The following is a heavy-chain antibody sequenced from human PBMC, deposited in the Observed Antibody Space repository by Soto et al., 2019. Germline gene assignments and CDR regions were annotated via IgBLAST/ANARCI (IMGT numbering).Heavy chain of an antibody. Sequence: QVQLQQWGAGLLKPSETLSLTCAVYGGSFSGYYWSWIRQPPGKGLEWIGEINQSGGTNYNPSLKSRVTISVDTSKNQFSLMLTSVTAADPAVYYWARTYSGSWSPFDYWGQGSLVTVSS. CDR2: INQSGGT. CDR1: GGSFSGYY. V-gene: IGHV4-34*01. J-gene: IGHJ4*02. CDR3: ARTYSGSWSPFDY. D-gene: IGHD6-13*01.